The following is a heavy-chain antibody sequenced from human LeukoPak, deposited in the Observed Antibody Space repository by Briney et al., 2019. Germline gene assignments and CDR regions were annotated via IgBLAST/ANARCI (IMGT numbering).Heavy chain of an antibody. V-gene: IGHV3-30-3*01. Sequence: GGSLRLSCAASGFTFSSYAMHWVRQAPGKGLEWVAVISYDGSNKYYADSVKGRFTISRDNSKNTLYLQMNSLRAEDTAVYYCARRHDYGGNFPLDYWGQGTLVTVSS. CDR2: ISYDGSNK. J-gene: IGHJ4*02. CDR3: ARRHDYGGNFPLDY. D-gene: IGHD4-23*01. CDR1: GFTFSSYA.